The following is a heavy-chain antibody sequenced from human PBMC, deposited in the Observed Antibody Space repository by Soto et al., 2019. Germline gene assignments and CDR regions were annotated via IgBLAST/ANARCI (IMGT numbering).Heavy chain of an antibody. CDR3: ARGGLTGIHDY. CDR1: GFTFTSYA. J-gene: IGHJ4*02. V-gene: IGHV3-30-3*01. D-gene: IGHD7-27*01. CDR2: VSDNGVNK. Sequence: QVPLVQSGGGVVQPGRSLRLSCAASGFTFTSYAMHWVRQASGKGLEWVAVVSDNGVNKYYADSVKGRFTISRDNSNNTVDLQMNSLRAEDTAVYYCARGGLTGIHDYWGQGTLVTVFS.